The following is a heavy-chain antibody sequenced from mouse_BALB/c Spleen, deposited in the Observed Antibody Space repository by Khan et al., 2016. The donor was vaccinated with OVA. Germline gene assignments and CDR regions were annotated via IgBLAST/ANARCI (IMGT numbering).Heavy chain of an antibody. J-gene: IGHJ2*01. CDR1: GYAITSGYG. D-gene: IGHD2-14*01. Sequence: VQLKESGPGLVKPSQSLSLTCTVTGYAITSGYGWNWIRQSPGNKLEWMGYISYSGSTNYNPSLKNRISISRDTSKNQFFLQLNSVTTEDTATFCGARADRVKCWGQGTTPTVS. V-gene: IGHV3-2*02. CDR2: ISYSGST. CDR3: ARADRVKC.